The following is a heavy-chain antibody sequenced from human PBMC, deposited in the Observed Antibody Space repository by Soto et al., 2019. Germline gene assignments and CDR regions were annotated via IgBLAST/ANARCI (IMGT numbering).Heavy chain of an antibody. D-gene: IGHD3-10*01. Sequence: GGSLRLSCAASGFTFSSYAMHWVRQAPGKGLEWVAVISYDGSNKYYADSVKGRFTISRDNSKNTLYLQMNSLRAEDTAVYYCARGSPGELNYFDYWGQGTLVTVSS. CDR1: GFTFSSYA. CDR3: ARGSPGELNYFDY. V-gene: IGHV3-30-3*01. J-gene: IGHJ4*02. CDR2: ISYDGSNK.